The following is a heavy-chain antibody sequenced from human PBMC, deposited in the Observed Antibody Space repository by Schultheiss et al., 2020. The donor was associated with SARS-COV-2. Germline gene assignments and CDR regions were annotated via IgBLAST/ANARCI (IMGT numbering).Heavy chain of an antibody. CDR3: ASPTVVTYHDAFDI. J-gene: IGHJ3*02. CDR1: GGSISSYY. CDR2: IYTSGST. Sequence: SQTLSLTCTVSGGSISSYYWSWIRQPAGKGLEWIGRIYTSGSTNYNPSLKSRVTISVDTSKNQFSLKLSSVTAADTAVYYCASPTVVTYHDAFDIWGQGTMVTVSS. D-gene: IGHD4-23*01. V-gene: IGHV4-4*07.